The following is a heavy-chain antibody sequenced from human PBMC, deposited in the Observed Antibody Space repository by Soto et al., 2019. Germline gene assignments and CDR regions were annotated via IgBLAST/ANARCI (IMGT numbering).Heavy chain of an antibody. V-gene: IGHV3-13*01. CDR3: ARGCSGGSCFDY. D-gene: IGHD2-15*01. CDR2: IGTAGDT. Sequence: EVQLVESGGGLVQPGGSLRLSCAASGFTFSSYDMHWVRQATGKGLEWVSAIGTAGDTYYPGSVKGRFTISRENAKNSLYLQMNSLRAEDTAVYYCARGCSGGSCFDYWGQGTLVTVSS. J-gene: IGHJ4*02. CDR1: GFTFSSYD.